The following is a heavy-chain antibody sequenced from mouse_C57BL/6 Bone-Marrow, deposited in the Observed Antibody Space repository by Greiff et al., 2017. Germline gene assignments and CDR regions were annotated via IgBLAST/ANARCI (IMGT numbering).Heavy chain of an antibody. J-gene: IGHJ1*03. V-gene: IGHV1-22*01. CDR1: GYTFTDYN. D-gene: IGHD6-5*01. CDR3: ARAYDPWYFDV. Sequence: EVQGVESGPELVKPGASVKMSCKASGYTFTDYNMHWVKQSHGKSLEWIGYINPNNGGTSYNQKFKGKATLTVNKSSSTAYMELRSLTSEDSAVYYCARAYDPWYFDVWGTGTTVTVSS. CDR2: INPNNGGT.